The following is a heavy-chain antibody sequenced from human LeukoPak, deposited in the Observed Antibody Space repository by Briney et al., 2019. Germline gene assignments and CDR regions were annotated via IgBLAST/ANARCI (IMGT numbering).Heavy chain of an antibody. J-gene: IGHJ4*02. CDR1: GYTFTGYY. D-gene: IGHD3-3*01. Sequence: ASVKVSCKASGYTFTGYYMHWVRQAPGQGLEWMGWINPNRGGTNYAQKFQGRVTMTRDTSISTAYMELSRLRSDDTAVYYCARQSHYDFWSGWGEFDYWGQGTLVTVSS. CDR2: INPNRGGT. CDR3: ARQSHYDFWSGWGEFDY. V-gene: IGHV1-2*02.